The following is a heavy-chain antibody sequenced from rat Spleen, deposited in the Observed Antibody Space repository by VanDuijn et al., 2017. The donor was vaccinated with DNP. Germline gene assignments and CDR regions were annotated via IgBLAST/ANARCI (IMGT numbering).Heavy chain of an antibody. CDR2: IFYAGTTT. CDR1: GFTFSGYY. V-gene: IGHV5-20*01. CDR3: TTDFERGY. Sequence: EVQLVESGGGLVQPGRSMILSCAASGFTFSGYYMAWVRQAPAKGLEWVATIFYAGTTTYYRDSVKGRFTVSRDDAKSTLYLQMDSLRSEDTATYYCTTDFERGYWGQGVMVTVSS. D-gene: IGHD1-11*01. J-gene: IGHJ2*01.